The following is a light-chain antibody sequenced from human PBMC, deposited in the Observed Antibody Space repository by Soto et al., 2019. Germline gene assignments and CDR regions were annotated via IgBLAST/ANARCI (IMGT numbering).Light chain of an antibody. V-gene: IGLV2-8*01. CDR2: EVN. Sequence: QSALTQPPSASGSPGQSVAISCIGTSSDVGGYNYVSWYQQHPGKAPKLMIYEVNKRPSGVPDRFSGSKSGNTASLTVSGLQAEDEADYYCSSYAGSSNVFGTGNKV. CDR1: SSDVGGYNY. CDR3: SSYAGSSNV. J-gene: IGLJ1*01.